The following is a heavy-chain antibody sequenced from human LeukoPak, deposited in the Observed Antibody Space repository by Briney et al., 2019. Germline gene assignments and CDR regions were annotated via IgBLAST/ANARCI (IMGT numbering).Heavy chain of an antibody. J-gene: IGHJ2*01. CDR2: IYYSGST. D-gene: IGHD6-6*01. V-gene: IGHV4-59*01. Sequence: PSETLSLTSTVSGAAISNYYWSWIRQPPGKGLEWIGSIYYSGSTNYNPSLKSRVTISVDTSKNRFSLKLSSVTAADTAVYYCARGRVPGLWGRGTLVTVPS. CDR1: GAAISNYY. CDR3: ARGRVPGL.